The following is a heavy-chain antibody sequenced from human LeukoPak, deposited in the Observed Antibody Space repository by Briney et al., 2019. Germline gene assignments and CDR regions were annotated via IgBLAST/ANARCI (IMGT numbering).Heavy chain of an antibody. CDR1: GYTFTSYG. D-gene: IGHD4-17*01. CDR3: TRDGPDYGDYINFDY. CDR2: ISAYNGKT. J-gene: IGHJ4*02. V-gene: IGHV1-18*04. Sequence: ASVKVSCKASGYTFTSYGTSWVRQPPGQGLEWMGWISAYNGKTNYAPKFQGRVTMTTDTSTSTAYMDLRSLRSDDTAVYYCTRDGPDYGDYINFDYWGQGTLVTVSS.